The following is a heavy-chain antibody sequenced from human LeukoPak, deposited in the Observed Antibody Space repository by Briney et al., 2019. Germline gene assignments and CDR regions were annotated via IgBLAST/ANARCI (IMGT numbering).Heavy chain of an antibody. D-gene: IGHD3-10*01. V-gene: IGHV3-11*04. J-gene: IGHJ6*03. CDR1: GFTFSDYY. CDR3: ARVNREELPARFDYYYYYMDV. CDR2: ISSSGSTI. Sequence: GGSLRLSCAASGFTFSDYYMSWIRQAPGKGLEWVSYISSSGSTIYYADSVKGRFTISRDNAKNSLYLQMNSLRAEDTAVYYCARVNREELPARFDYYYYYMDVWGKGTTVTVSS.